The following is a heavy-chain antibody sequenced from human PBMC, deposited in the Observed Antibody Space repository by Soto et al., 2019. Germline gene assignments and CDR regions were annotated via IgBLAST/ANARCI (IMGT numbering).Heavy chain of an antibody. CDR3: ARDYYGSGSYSPHYYYYYGMDV. J-gene: IGHJ6*02. D-gene: IGHD3-10*01. CDR1: GGTFSSYA. Sequence: QVQLVQSGAEVKKPGSSVKVSCKASGGTFSSYAISWVRQAPGQGLEWMGGIIPIFGTANYAQKFQGRVTITADESTSTAYMELSSLRSEDTAVYYCARDYYGSGSYSPHYYYYYGMDVWGQGTTVTVSS. V-gene: IGHV1-69*01. CDR2: IIPIFGTA.